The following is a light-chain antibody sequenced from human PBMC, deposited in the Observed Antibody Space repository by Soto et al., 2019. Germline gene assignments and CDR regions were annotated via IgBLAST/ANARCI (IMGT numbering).Light chain of an antibody. V-gene: IGKV3-20*01. CDR2: ATF. CDR3: HQFGYSPRT. J-gene: IGKJ1*01. Sequence: EIVLTQSPGTLSLSPGETATLSCRASQTVNSDYLAWFQQRPGQAPRLLIFATFRRATDIPDRFSGSGSGTDFTLAIRRLEPEDFAVYYCHQFGYSPRTFGQGTKVE. CDR1: QTVNSDY.